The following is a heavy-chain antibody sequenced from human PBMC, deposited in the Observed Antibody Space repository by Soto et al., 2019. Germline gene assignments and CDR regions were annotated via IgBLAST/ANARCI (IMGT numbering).Heavy chain of an antibody. CDR3: ARPGYCSGGSCSHPAFAI. CDR1: GGSFSRYY. Sequence: SETLSLTCAVYGGSFSRYYWSWIRQPPGKGLEWIGEINHSGSTNYNPSLKSRVTISVDTSKNQFSLKLSSVTAADTAVYYCARPGYCSGGSCSHPAFAIWGQGTMVTVSS. CDR2: INHSGST. V-gene: IGHV4-34*01. D-gene: IGHD2-15*01. J-gene: IGHJ3*02.